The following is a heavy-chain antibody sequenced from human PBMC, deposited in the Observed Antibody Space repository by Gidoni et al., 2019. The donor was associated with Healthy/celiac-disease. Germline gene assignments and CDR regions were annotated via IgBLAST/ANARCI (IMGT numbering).Heavy chain of an antibody. CDR3: ARGNYDFWSGMGYFDL. Sequence: QLQLQESGPGLVKPSETLSLTCPVSGGSISSRSYYWGWIRQPPGKGLEWIGSIYYSGSTYYNPSLKSRVTICVDTSKNQFSMKLSSVTAADTAVYYCARGNYDFWSGMGYFDLWGRGTLVTVSS. CDR2: IYYSGST. CDR1: GGSISSRSYY. J-gene: IGHJ2*01. V-gene: IGHV4-39*01. D-gene: IGHD3-3*01.